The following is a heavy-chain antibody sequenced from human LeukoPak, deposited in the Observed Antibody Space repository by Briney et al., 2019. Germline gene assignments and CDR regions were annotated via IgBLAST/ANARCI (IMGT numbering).Heavy chain of an antibody. CDR2: ITSTSSDL. D-gene: IGHD3-10*01. V-gene: IGHV3-21*05. CDR3: ARAAGHYFDY. CDR1: GFTFKSYN. J-gene: IGHJ4*02. Sequence: GGSLRLSCVASGFTFKSYNMNWVRQAPGKGLEWVSFITSTSSDLFYSDSVKGRFTVSRDNARNSLYLQMNSLTAEDTAVYYCARAAGHYFDYWGQGSLVTVSS.